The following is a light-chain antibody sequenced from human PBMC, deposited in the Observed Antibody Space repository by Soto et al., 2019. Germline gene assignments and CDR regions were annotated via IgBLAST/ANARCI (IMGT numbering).Light chain of an antibody. V-gene: IGLV2-14*01. Sequence: QSVLAQPASVSGSAGQSITISCTGTSSDVGGYNYVSWYQQHPGKVPKLMIFEVSNRPSGVSNRFSGSKSGNTASLTISGLQADDEADYYCSSYSISTTVVFGGGTKLTVL. J-gene: IGLJ2*01. CDR3: SSYSISTTVV. CDR2: EVS. CDR1: SSDVGGYNY.